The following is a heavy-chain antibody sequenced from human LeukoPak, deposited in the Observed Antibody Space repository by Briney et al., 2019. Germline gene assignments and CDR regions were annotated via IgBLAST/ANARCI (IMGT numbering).Heavy chain of an antibody. J-gene: IGHJ5*02. CDR2: IYYSGST. D-gene: IGHD2-2*01. CDR3: ARDRKEPAGPSSGWFDP. CDR1: GGSISSGGYY. V-gene: IGHV4-31*03. Sequence: NTAESLSLTCTVSGGSISSGGYYWSWIRQHPGKGLEWFGYIYYSGSTYYNPSLKSRVTISVDTSKNQFSLKLSSVTAADTAVYYCARDRKEPAGPSSGWFDPWGQGTLVTVSS.